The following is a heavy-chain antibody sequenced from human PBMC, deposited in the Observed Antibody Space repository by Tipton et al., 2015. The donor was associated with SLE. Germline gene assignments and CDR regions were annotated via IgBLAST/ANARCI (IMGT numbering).Heavy chain of an antibody. V-gene: IGHV4-34*01. J-gene: IGHJ2*01. Sequence: TLSLTCAVYGGSFSGYYWSWIRQPPGKGLEWIGEINHSGSTNYNPSLKSRVTISVDTSKNQFSLKLTSVTAADTAVYYCARGFGSGYSRWYFDLWARGTLVTVSS. D-gene: IGHD3-22*01. CDR2: INHSGST. CDR1: GGSFSGYY. CDR3: ARGFGSGYSRWYFDL.